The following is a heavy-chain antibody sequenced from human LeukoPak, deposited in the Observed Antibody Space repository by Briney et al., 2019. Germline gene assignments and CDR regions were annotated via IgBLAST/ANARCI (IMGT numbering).Heavy chain of an antibody. D-gene: IGHD3-22*01. CDR2: INSVGSST. CDR1: GFTFSSYW. CDR3: ARDLRPYYYDSSGHPFY. V-gene: IGHV3-74*01. J-gene: IGHJ4*02. Sequence: GGSLRLSCAASGFTFSSYWMHWVRQAPGKGLVWVSRINSVGSSTSYADSVKGRFTISRDNAKNTLYLQMNSLRAEDTAVYYCARDLRPYYYDSSGHPFYWGQGTLVTVSS.